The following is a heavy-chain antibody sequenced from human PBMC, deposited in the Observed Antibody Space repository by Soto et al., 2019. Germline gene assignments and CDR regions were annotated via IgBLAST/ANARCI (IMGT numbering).Heavy chain of an antibody. CDR3: TRGTSSGYYDFDY. V-gene: IGHV3-53*01. CDR2: IYSGGRT. D-gene: IGHD3-22*01. Sequence: SLRLSCAASGFTVSSNYMSWVRQAPGKGLEWVSIIYSGGRTYYADSVKGRFTISRDNSKNTLYLQMNSLRAEDTAVYYCTRGTSSGYYDFDYWGQGTLVTVS. J-gene: IGHJ4*02. CDR1: GFTVSSNY.